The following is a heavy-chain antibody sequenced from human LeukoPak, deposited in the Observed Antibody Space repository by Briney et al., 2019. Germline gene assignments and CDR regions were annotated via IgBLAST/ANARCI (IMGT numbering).Heavy chain of an antibody. V-gene: IGHV1-2*02. Sequence: PGGPVKVSCNASGYTFTGYYMHWVRQAPGQGLEWMGWINPNSGGTNYAQKFQGRVTMTRDTSISTAYMELSRLRSDDTAVYYCARAGPGTAAGTHYWGQGTLVTVSS. CDR1: GYTFTGYY. CDR3: ARAGPGTAAGTHY. CDR2: INPNSGGT. J-gene: IGHJ4*02. D-gene: IGHD6-13*01.